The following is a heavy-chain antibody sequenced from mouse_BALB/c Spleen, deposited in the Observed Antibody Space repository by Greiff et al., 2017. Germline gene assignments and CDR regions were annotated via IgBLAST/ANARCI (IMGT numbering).Heavy chain of an antibody. Sequence: QVQLQQSGPELVRPGVSVKISCKGSGYTFTDYAMHWVKQSHAKSLEWIGVISTYYGNTNYNQKFKGKATMTVDKSSSTAYMELARLTSEDSAIYYCARAELGRQYFDYWGQGTTLTVSS. D-gene: IGHD4-1*01. CDR3: ARAELGRQYFDY. V-gene: IGHV1-67*01. J-gene: IGHJ2*01. CDR2: ISTYYGNT. CDR1: GYTFTDYA.